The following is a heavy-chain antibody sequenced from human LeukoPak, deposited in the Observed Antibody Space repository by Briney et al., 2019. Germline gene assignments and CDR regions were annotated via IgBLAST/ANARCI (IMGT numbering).Heavy chain of an antibody. CDR2: ISAYNGNT. CDR3: ATVDTAMARCLGDY. J-gene: IGHJ4*02. V-gene: IGHV1-18*01. Sequence: ASVKVSCKASGYTFTSYGISWVRQAPGQGLEWMGWISAYNGNTNYAQKLQGRVTMTTDTSTSTAYMELRSLRSDDTAVYYCATVDTAMARCLGDYWGQGTLVTVSS. CDR1: GYTFTSYG. D-gene: IGHD5-18*01.